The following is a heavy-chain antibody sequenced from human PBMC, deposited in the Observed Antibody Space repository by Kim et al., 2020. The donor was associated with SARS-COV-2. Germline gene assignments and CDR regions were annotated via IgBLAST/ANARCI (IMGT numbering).Heavy chain of an antibody. V-gene: IGHV4-4*02. Sequence: SETLSLTCAVSGGSISSSNWWSWVRQPPGKGLEWIGEIYHSGSTNYNPSLKSRVTISVDKSKNQFSLKLSSVTAADTAVYYCARDLSDMTTVVTQVGYWGQGTLVTVSS. D-gene: IGHD4-17*01. CDR2: IYHSGST. J-gene: IGHJ4*02. CDR3: ARDLSDMTTVVTQVGY. CDR1: GGSISSSNW.